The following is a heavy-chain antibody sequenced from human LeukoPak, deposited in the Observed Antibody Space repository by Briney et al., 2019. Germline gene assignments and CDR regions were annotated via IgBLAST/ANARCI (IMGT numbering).Heavy chain of an antibody. Sequence: GGSLRLSCAASGFTFSSYTMSWVRQAPGKRLEWVSSIISSTSYIYYADSVKGRFTISRDNAKNSLYLQMNSLRAEDTAVYYCARGGEYYGSGTLLYYYYMDVWGKGTTVTVSS. CDR3: ARGGEYYGSGTLLYYYYMDV. D-gene: IGHD3-10*01. V-gene: IGHV3-21*01. J-gene: IGHJ6*03. CDR2: IISSTSYI. CDR1: GFTFSSYT.